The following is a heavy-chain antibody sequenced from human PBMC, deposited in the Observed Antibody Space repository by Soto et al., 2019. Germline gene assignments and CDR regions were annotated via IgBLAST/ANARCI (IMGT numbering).Heavy chain of an antibody. Sequence: QLVESGGGLVQPGGSLRLSCAASGLTVSDHYMDWVRQAPGKGLEWVGRTRNKANSYTTEYAASVEGRFTISRDXXKNSLYLQMNSLKTEDTAVYFCARDSGSPYSAFDIWGQGTMVTVSS. CDR2: TRNKANSYTT. J-gene: IGHJ3*02. CDR1: GLTVSDHY. D-gene: IGHD1-26*01. CDR3: ARDSGSPYSAFDI. V-gene: IGHV3-72*01.